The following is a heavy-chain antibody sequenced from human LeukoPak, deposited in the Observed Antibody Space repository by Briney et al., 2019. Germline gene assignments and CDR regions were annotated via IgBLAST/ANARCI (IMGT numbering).Heavy chain of an antibody. J-gene: IGHJ4*02. CDR2: INHSGST. D-gene: IGHD6-13*01. CDR1: GYFISSGYY. V-gene: IGHV4-38-2*02. Sequence: SETLSLTCTVSGYFISSGYYWSWIRQPPGKGLEWIGEINHSGSTNYNPSLKSRVTISVDTSKNQFSLKLSSVTAADAAVYYCARSHIAAVPDYWGQGTLVTVSS. CDR3: ARSHIAAVPDY.